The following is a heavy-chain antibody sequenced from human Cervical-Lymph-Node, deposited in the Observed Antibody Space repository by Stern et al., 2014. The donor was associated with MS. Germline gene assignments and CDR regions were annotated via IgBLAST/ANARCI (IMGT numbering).Heavy chain of an antibody. CDR3: ARGGFGGNTPVY. Sequence: EVQLVESGGGLIQPGGSLRLSCAASGLTVSSNQMIWVRPTPGKGLEWVSTIYTDGNGGSTFYADSVKGRFIISRDNSKNTLSLQMNSLRAEDTAFYYCARGGFGGNTPVYWGQGTLVTVSS. CDR2: IYTDGNGGST. V-gene: IGHV3-53*01. D-gene: IGHD4-23*01. CDR1: GLTVSSNQ. J-gene: IGHJ4*02.